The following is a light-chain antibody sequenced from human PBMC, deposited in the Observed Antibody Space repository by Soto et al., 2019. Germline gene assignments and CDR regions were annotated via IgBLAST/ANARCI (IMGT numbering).Light chain of an antibody. CDR3: SSYASSTAYL. CDR1: SSDVGGYNY. J-gene: IGLJ1*01. CDR2: EVS. Sequence: QSALTQPASASGSPGQSITISCTGTSSDVGGYNYVSWYQLHPGKAPKLMVFEVSNRPSGVSYRFSGSKSGNTASLTISGLQAEDEADYFCSSYASSTAYLFGTGTKVTVL. V-gene: IGLV2-14*01.